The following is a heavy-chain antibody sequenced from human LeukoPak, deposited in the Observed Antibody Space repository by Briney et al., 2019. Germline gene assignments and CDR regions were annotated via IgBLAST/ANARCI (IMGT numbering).Heavy chain of an antibody. CDR3: AKGLGDFWRGYPDAFDI. V-gene: IGHV3-23*01. CDR1: GFTFSSCA. D-gene: IGHD3-3*01. Sequence: PGGSLRLSCADSGFTFSSCAMSWVRQAPGKGLQWVSSLTASGVTTYYADSVKGRFTISRDNSKNMLYLQMNSLRAEDTAVYYCAKGLGDFWRGYPDAFDIWGQGTMVTVSS. J-gene: IGHJ3*02. CDR2: LTASGVTT.